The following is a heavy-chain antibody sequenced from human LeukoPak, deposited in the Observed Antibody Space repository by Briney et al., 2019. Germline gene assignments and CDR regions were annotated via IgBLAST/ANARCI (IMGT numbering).Heavy chain of an antibody. CDR1: GGSISSGGYY. J-gene: IGHJ6*02. CDR3: ARFGSSWTYYYGMDV. Sequence: RSSETLSLTCTVSGGSISSGGYYWSWIRQPPGKGLEWIGYIYHSGSTYYNPSLKSRVTISVDRSKNQFSLKLSSVTAADTAVYYCARFGSSWTYYYGMDVWGQGTTVTVSS. D-gene: IGHD6-13*01. CDR2: IYHSGST. V-gene: IGHV4-30-2*01.